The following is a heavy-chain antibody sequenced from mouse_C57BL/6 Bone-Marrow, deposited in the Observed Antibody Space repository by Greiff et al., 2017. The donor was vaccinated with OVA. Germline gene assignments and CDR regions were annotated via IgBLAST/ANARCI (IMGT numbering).Heavy chain of an antibody. CDR2: INTNNGGT. CDR3: AGVLREAMDY. Sequence: VQLKESGPELVKPGASVKMSCKASGYTFTDYNMHWVKQSHGKSLEWIGYINTNNGGTSSNQKFKGKATLTVNKSASTAYMELRSLTSADSAVYYCAGVLREAMDYWGQGTSVTVSS. J-gene: IGHJ4*01. D-gene: IGHD1-1*01. CDR1: GYTFTDYN. V-gene: IGHV1-22*01.